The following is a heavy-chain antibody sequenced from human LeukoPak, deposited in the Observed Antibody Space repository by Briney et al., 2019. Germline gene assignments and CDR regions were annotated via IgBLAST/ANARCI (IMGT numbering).Heavy chain of an antibody. CDR2: IYTSGST. CDR1: GGSISSGSYY. D-gene: IGHD3-3*01. J-gene: IGHJ6*03. CDR3: ARAGGITIFGVVIRYYYYMDV. Sequence: SETLSLTCTVSGGSISSGSYYWSWIRQPAGKGLEWIGRIYTSGSTNYNPSLKSRVTISVDTSKNQFSLKLSSVTAPDTAVYYCARAGGITIFGVVIRYYYYMDVWGKGTTVTVSS. V-gene: IGHV4-61*02.